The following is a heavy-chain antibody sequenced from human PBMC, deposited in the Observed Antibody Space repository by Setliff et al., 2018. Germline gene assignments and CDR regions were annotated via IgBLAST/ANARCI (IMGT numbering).Heavy chain of an antibody. Sequence: PSETLSLTCAVSGGSITSSHYYWGWVRQPPGKGLEWIASIYYRANIFYEPSLRSRVTISVDTSKNQLSLKLTSVTAADTALYHCARVSGDLDTFDMWGQGTMVTVS. CDR3: ARVSGDLDTFDM. V-gene: IGHV4-39*07. CDR1: GGSITSSHYY. J-gene: IGHJ3*02. CDR2: IYYRANI. D-gene: IGHD2-21*02.